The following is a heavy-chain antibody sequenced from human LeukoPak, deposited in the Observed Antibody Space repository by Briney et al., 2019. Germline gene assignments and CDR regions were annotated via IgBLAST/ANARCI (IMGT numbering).Heavy chain of an antibody. J-gene: IGHJ3*01. CDR2: LKYDGSSP. CDR3: ARELVADFSRQSDALAL. D-gene: IGHD6-6*01. Sequence: GGSLRHSCAASGFSLSTYWMHWVRQAPGKGLVWVSRLKYDGSSPTYADSVEGRFTISRDNAKSTVFLQMNSLRVEDTAVYYCARELVADFSRQSDALALWGQVTIVTVSS. CDR1: GFSLSTYW. V-gene: IGHV3-74*03.